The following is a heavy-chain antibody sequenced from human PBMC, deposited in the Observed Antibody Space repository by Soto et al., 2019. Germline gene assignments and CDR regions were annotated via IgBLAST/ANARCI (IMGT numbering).Heavy chain of an antibody. CDR1: GFTFSNDW. CDR3: TRDVGDG. V-gene: IGHV3-7*01. CDR2: IKHDGSEK. D-gene: IGHD3-16*01. J-gene: IGHJ4*02. Sequence: EVQLVESGGGLVQPGGSLRLSCAASGFTFSNDWRTWVRQAPGKGLEGVANIKHDGSEKYYVDSVKGRFTISRDNAKNSLYLQMTSLRAEDTAVYHCTRDVGDGWGQGTLVTVSS.